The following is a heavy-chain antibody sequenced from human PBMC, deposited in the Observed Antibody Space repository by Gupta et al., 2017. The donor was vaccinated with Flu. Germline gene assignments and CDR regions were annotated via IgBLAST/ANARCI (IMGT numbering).Heavy chain of an antibody. V-gene: IGHV3-23*01. J-gene: IGHJ4*02. CDR3: AKVLWNVAGPIDPGDY. CDR2: IRSSGGST. D-gene: IGHD3-3*01. Sequence: EVPLLESGGGSVQPGGSLRLSCVASGFTFDSHAMGWVRQAPGKGLEWVSTIRSSGGSTDYADSGKGRFTTSRDNARDTLFLQMNSLRAEDTAVYDCAKVLWNVAGPIDPGDYWGQGTRVTVSS. CDR1: GFTFDSHA.